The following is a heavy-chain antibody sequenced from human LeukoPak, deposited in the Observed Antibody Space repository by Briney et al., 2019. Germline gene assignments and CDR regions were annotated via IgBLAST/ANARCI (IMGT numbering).Heavy chain of an antibody. J-gene: IGHJ3*02. CDR3: ARHHCSSTSCHDAFDI. Sequence: SETLSLTCAVSGYSISSGYYWVWIRQPPGKGLEWIGSIYHSGSTYYNPSLKSRVTISVDTSKNQFSLKLSSVTAADTAVYYCARHHCSSTSCHDAFDIWGQGTMVTVSS. CDR2: IYHSGST. CDR1: GYSISSGYY. V-gene: IGHV4-38-2*01. D-gene: IGHD2-2*01.